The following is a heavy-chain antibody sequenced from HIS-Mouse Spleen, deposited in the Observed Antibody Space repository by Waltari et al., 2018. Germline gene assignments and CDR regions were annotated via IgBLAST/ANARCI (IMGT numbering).Heavy chain of an antibody. J-gene: IGHJ4*02. CDR2: INHSGST. CDR1: GGSFSGYY. Sequence: QVQLQQWGAGLLTPSETLSLTCAVYGGSFSGYYWSWIRQPPGKGLEWIGEINHSGSTNYNPSLKSRVTISVDTSKNQFSLKLSSVTAADTAVYYCARMGPASGGYGDYWGQGTLVTVSS. CDR3: ARMGPASGGYGDY. D-gene: IGHD1-26*01. V-gene: IGHV4-34*01.